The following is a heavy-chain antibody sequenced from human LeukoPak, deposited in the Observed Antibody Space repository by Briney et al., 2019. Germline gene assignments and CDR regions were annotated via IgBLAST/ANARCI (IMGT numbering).Heavy chain of an antibody. Sequence: SETLSLTCTVSGGCISSYYWSWIRQPPGKGLEWIRYIYYSGSTNYNPSLKSRVTISVDTSKNQFSLKLSSVTAADTAVYYCARHRKKEAAASYFDYWGQGTLVTVSS. D-gene: IGHD6-13*01. V-gene: IGHV4-59*08. CDR1: GGCISSYY. J-gene: IGHJ4*02. CDR2: IYYSGST. CDR3: ARHRKKEAAASYFDY.